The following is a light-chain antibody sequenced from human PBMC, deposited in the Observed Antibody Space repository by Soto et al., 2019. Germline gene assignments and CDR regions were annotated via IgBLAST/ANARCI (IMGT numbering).Light chain of an antibody. V-gene: IGKV1-39*01. CDR1: QSISSY. CDR2: ASS. CDR3: QQSYSTPRIT. Sequence: DIQMTQSPSSLSASVGDRVTITCRASQSISSYLNWYQQKPGKAPKLLIYASSSLQSGVPSRFSGSGSGTDFTLTISSLQPDDFATYYCQQSYSTPRITFGPGTKVDIK. J-gene: IGKJ3*01.